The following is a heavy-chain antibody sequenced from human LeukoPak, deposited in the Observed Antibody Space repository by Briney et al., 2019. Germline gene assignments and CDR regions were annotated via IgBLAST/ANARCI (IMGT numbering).Heavy chain of an antibody. V-gene: IGHV3-7*01. CDR1: GFTFSSYG. CDR2: IKQDGSEK. Sequence: QPGGSLRLSCAASGFTFSSYGMHWVRQAPGKGLEWVANIKQDGSEKYYVDSVKGRFTISRDNAKNSLYLQMNSLRAEDTAVYYCAREAAAGGLFDYWGQGTLVTVSS. J-gene: IGHJ4*02. CDR3: AREAAAGGLFDY. D-gene: IGHD6-13*01.